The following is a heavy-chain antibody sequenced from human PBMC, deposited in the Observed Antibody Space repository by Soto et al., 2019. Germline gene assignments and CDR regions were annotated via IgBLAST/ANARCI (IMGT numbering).Heavy chain of an antibody. J-gene: IGHJ4*02. CDR2: ISWDGGNR. CDR1: GFTFDDYT. D-gene: IGHD4-17*01. Sequence: GGSLRLSCAASGFTFDDYTMHWVRQAPGKGLEWVSLISWDGGNRYYADSVKGRFTISRDNSKNSLYLQMNSLRTEDTALYYCAKDTSWTIDYWGRGTLVTVSS. V-gene: IGHV3-43*01. CDR3: AKDTSWTIDY.